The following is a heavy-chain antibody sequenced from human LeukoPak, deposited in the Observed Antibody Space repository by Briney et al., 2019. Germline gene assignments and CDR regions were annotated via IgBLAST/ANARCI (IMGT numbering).Heavy chain of an antibody. J-gene: IGHJ4*02. CDR2: ISSSGSTV. D-gene: IGHD5/OR15-5a*01. CDR1: GFTFSSYE. Sequence: PGWSLRLSCAASGFTFSSYEMNSVRQAPGKWLDRVSYISSSGSTVFYADSLKVRFTISRDNAKNSLYLQKNSLRPPVTTVYYSVRSTITFHSFDFWGRGTLVTVSS. CDR3: VRSTITFHSFDF. V-gene: IGHV3-48*03.